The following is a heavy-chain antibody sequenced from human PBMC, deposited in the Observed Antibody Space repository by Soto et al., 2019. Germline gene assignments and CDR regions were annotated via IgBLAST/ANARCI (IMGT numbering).Heavy chain of an antibody. Sequence: PGGSLRLSCTFSGFTSDDYALTWVRQAPGKGLEWVAFATSQAFGGTTDYAASVKGRFTISRDDSTTVAYLQMNSLQTEDTAIYYCTRDGDFYGMDVWGQGTTVTVSS. V-gene: IGHV3-49*04. CDR2: ATSQAFGGTT. CDR1: GFTSDDYA. J-gene: IGHJ6*02. D-gene: IGHD3-3*01. CDR3: TRDGDFYGMDV.